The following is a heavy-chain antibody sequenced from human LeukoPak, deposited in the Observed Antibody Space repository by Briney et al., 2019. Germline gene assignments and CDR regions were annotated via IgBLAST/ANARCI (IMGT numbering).Heavy chain of an antibody. J-gene: IGHJ4*02. CDR2: IYSGGST. V-gene: IGHV3-66*01. CDR3: ARDPPDY. CDR1: GFTFSSYW. Sequence: GGSLRLSCAASGFTFSSYWMSWVRQAPGKGLEWVSVIYSGGSTYYADSVKGRFTISRDNSKNTLYLQMNSLRAEDTAVYYCARDPPDYWGQGTLVTVSS.